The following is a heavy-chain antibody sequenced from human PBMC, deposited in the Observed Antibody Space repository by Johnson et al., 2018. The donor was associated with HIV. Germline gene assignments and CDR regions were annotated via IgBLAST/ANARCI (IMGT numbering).Heavy chain of an antibody. J-gene: IGHJ3*02. CDR3: AREVYAHDAFDS. D-gene: IGHD3-16*01. CDR1: GFTFSTYG. CDR2: MWYDGSNK. V-gene: IGHV3-33*01. Sequence: QLVESGGGVVQPGRSLRLSCAASGFTFSTYGMHWVRQAPGKGLEWVAVMWYDGSNKYYADSVKGRFTISRDNSKNTLYLQMNSLRPEDTAVYYCAREVYAHDAFDSGGQGTMVTVSS.